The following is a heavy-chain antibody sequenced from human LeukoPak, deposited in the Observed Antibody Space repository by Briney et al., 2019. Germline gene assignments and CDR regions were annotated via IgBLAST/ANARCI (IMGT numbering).Heavy chain of an antibody. D-gene: IGHD2-15*01. J-gene: IGHJ4*02. V-gene: IGHV3-30-3*01. CDR3: ARDPTVVVAAATLPYDY. CDR1: GFTFSSYA. Sequence: PGRSLRLSCAASGFTFSSYAMHWVRQAPGKGLEWVAVISYDGSNKYYADSVKGRFTISRDNSKNTLYLQMNSLRAEDTAVYYCARDPTVVVAAATLPYDYWGQGTLVTVSS. CDR2: ISYDGSNK.